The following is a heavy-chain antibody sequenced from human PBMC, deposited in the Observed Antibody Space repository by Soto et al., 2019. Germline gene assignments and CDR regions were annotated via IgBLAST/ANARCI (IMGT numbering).Heavy chain of an antibody. CDR3: APYDNGVYYYD. V-gene: IGHV1-69*12. Sequence: QVQLVQSGAEVKKPGSSVKVSCKASGGTFSTYAISWVRQAPGQGLEWMGGIIPIFGTANYAQQFQGRVTLTADESTSTAYMVLSSLTSEDTAVYYCAPYDNGVYYYDWGQGTLVTVSS. CDR1: GGTFSTYA. J-gene: IGHJ4*02. CDR2: IIPIFGTA. D-gene: IGHD3-22*01.